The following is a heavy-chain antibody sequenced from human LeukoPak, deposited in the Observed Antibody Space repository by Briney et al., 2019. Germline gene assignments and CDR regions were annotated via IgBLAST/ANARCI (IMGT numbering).Heavy chain of an antibody. Sequence: GGSLRLSCSASGFTFSSYGMHWVRQAPGKGPECVSVISRNGGSTYYADSVKGRFTISRDNAKKSLYLQMNSLRAEDTAVYFCARDMIILQSWGQGTLVTVSS. V-gene: IGHV3-64*04. J-gene: IGHJ5*02. D-gene: IGHD3-16*01. CDR3: ARDMIILQS. CDR1: GFTFSSYG. CDR2: ISRNGGST.